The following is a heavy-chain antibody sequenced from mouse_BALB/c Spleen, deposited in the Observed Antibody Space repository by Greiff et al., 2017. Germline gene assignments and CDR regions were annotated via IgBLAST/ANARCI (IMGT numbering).Heavy chain of an antibody. CDR2: ISSGGSYT. Sequence: EVMLVESGGGLVKPGGSLKLSCAASGFTFSSYTMSWVRQTPEKRLEWVATISSGGSYTYYPDSVKGRFTISRDNAKNTLYLQMSSLKSEDTAMYYCTRESSGHGFAYWGQGTLVTVSA. CDR3: TRESSGHGFAY. V-gene: IGHV5-6-4*01. J-gene: IGHJ3*01. D-gene: IGHD3-1*01. CDR1: GFTFSSYT.